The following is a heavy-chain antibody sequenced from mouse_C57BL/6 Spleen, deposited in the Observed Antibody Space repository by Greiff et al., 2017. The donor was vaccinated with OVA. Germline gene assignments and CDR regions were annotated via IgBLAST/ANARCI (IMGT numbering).Heavy chain of an antibody. CDR1: GFSLTSYG. Sequence: VMLVESGPGLVQPSQSLSITCTVSGFSLTSYGVHWVRQSPGKGLEWLGVIWSGGSTDYNAAFISRLSSSKDNSTSQDFFKMNSLQADDTAIYYCARGCYGRAGGTWFAYWGQGTLVTVSA. J-gene: IGHJ3*01. CDR2: IWSGGST. V-gene: IGHV2-2*01. CDR3: ARGCYGRAGGTWFAY. D-gene: IGHD1-1*01.